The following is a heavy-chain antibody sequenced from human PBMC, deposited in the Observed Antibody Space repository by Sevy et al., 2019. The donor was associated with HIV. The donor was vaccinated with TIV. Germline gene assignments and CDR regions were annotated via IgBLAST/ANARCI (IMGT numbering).Heavy chain of an antibody. CDR1: GFTFTTYW. J-gene: IGHJ4*02. D-gene: IGHD6-19*01. V-gene: IGHV3-23*01. Sequence: GGSLRLSCAASGFTFTTYWMTWVRQAPGKGLEWVSAISGSGGSTYYADSVKGRFTISRDNSKNTLYLQMNSLRAEDTAVYYCAEVAGKNAGGYWGQGTLVTVSS. CDR3: AEVAGKNAGGY. CDR2: ISGSGGST.